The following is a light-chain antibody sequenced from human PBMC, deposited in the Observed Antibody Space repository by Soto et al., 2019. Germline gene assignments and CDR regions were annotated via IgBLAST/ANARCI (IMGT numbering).Light chain of an antibody. V-gene: IGKV3-20*01. CDR1: QSVSNNY. J-gene: IGKJ1*01. Sequence: VLTQYPGTLSLIPGERATLSWRASQSVSNNYLAWYQQKPGQAPRLLIYGASNRATVIPSRFIGSWAGTDFTLTISILEPEDFAVDDCQQYGSSVTFGQGTKVDIK. CDR2: GAS. CDR3: QQYGSSVT.